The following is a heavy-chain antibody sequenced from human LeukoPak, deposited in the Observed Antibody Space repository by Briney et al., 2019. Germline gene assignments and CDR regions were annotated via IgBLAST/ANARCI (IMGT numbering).Heavy chain of an antibody. CDR1: GYTFTSYA. CDR2: MNAGNGNT. J-gene: IGHJ5*02. D-gene: IGHD3-3*01. Sequence: ASVKVSCKASGYTFTSYAMHWVRQAPGQRLEWMGWMNAGNGNTKYSQKFQGRVTITRDTSASTAYMELSSLRSEDTAVYYCARANITIFGVADYAFDPWGQGTLVTVSS. V-gene: IGHV1-3*01. CDR3: ARANITIFGVADYAFDP.